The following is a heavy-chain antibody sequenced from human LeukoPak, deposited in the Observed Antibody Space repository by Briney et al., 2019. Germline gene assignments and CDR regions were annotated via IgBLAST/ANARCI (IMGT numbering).Heavy chain of an antibody. Sequence: SETLSLTCTVSGASISSYYWSWIRQPPGKGLEWIGYIYYSGSTNYNPSLKSRVTISVDTSKNQFSLKLSSVTAADTAVYYCARVSDSSSVGFGYWGQGTLVTVSS. CDR3: ARVSDSSSVGFGY. J-gene: IGHJ4*02. D-gene: IGHD3-22*01. V-gene: IGHV4-59*01. CDR2: IYYSGST. CDR1: GASISSYY.